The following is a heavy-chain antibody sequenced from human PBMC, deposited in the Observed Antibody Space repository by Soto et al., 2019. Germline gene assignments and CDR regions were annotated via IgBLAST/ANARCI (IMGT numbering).Heavy chain of an antibody. V-gene: IGHV3-74*01. Sequence: GGSLRLSCAAPGFSLSGYWMHWVRQAPGKGLVWVSRIDTYGSATKYADYVEGRFSISKDNAENTLYLQINNLRADDTAVYYCARAGGGGGFRAYGMDVWGQGTTVTVSS. CDR2: IDTYGSAT. CDR3: ARAGGGGGFRAYGMDV. J-gene: IGHJ6*02. D-gene: IGHD5-12*01. CDR1: GFSLSGYW.